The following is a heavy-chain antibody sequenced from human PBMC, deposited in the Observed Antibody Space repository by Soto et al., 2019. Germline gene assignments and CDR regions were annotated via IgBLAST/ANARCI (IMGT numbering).Heavy chain of an antibody. CDR2: IKRKTDGGAA. Sequence: PGGSLRLSCAASGFTFSSAWMSWVRQAPGKGLEWLGRIKRKTDGGAADYTAPVKGRFVIARDDSKKTLYLEMSSLKIEDSAVYYCTTDYDFWSGFYNALHKWGQGT. J-gene: IGHJ4*02. V-gene: IGHV3-15*01. CDR3: TTDYDFWSGFYNALHK. D-gene: IGHD3-3*01. CDR1: GFTFSSAW.